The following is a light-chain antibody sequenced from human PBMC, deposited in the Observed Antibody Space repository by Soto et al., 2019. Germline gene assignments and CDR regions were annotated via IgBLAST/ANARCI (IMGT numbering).Light chain of an antibody. V-gene: IGKV3D-20*02. CDR3: QQRSNWPLT. CDR2: GIS. Sequence: EIVLTQSPGILSLSPGERATLSCRASQTVDSNYFAWYQQKPGQAPRLLIYGISSRATGIPDRFSGSGSGTDFTLTISSLEPEDFAVYYCQQRSNWPLTFGGGTKVDIK. J-gene: IGKJ4*01. CDR1: QTVDSNY.